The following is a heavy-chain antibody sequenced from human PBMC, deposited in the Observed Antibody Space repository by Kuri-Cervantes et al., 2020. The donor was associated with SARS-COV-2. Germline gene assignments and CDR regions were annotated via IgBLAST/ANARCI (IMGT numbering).Heavy chain of an antibody. V-gene: IGHV3-15*01. D-gene: IGHD3-3*01. CDR2: IKSKTDGGTT. CDR1: GLTFSNAW. CDR3: AELLRGEIFGVVTPFDY. Sequence: GGSLRLSCAASGLTFSNAWMSWVRQAPGKGLEWVGRIKSKTDGGTTDYAAPVKGRFTISRDDSKNTLYLQMNSLRAEDTAVYYCAELLRGEIFGVVTPFDYWGQGTLVTVSS. J-gene: IGHJ4*02.